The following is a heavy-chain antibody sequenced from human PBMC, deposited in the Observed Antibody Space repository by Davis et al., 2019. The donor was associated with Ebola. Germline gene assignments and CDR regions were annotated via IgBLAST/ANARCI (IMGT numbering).Heavy chain of an antibody. Sequence: MPSETLSLTCTVSGGSVNTNGYFWSWTRQPPGQGLEWIGYLYYSGNTNYNPSFKSRVTMSIDTSKNQFSLKLSSVTAADTAVYYCARGARYISGWFDYWGQGTLVTVSS. V-gene: IGHV4-61*08. CDR1: GGSVNTNGYF. J-gene: IGHJ5*01. CDR2: LYYSGNT. D-gene: IGHD6-19*01. CDR3: ARGARYISGWFDY.